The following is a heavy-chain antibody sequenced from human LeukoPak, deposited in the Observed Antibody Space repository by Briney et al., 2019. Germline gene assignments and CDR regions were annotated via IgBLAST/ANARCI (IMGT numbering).Heavy chain of an antibody. CDR3: ASGTYYDILTGYTDAFDI. CDR2: IYYSGST. V-gene: IGHV4-59*01. CDR1: GGSISSYY. D-gene: IGHD3-9*01. Sequence: PSETLSLTCTVSGGSISSYYWSWVRQPPGKGLEWIGYIYYSGSTNYNPSLKSRVTISVDTSKNQFSLKLSSVTAADTAVYYCASGTYYDILTGYTDAFDIGGQGTMVTVSS. J-gene: IGHJ3*02.